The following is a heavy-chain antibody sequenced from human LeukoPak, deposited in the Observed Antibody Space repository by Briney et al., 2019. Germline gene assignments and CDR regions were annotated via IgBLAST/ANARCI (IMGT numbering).Heavy chain of an antibody. Sequence: SETLSFTCSVSGGSINSYYWSWIRQPPGKGLEWIGYIYYSGSTNYSPSLKSRVSISDTSKNQFSLNLRSVTAADTAVFYCALIDYYNYALVYWGQGTLVTVSS. J-gene: IGHJ4*02. CDR3: ALIDYYNYALVY. CDR2: IYYSGST. D-gene: IGHD3-10*01. V-gene: IGHV4-59*01. CDR1: GGSINSYY.